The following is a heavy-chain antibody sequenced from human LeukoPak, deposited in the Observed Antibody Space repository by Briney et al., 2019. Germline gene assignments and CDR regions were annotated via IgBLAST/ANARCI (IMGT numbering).Heavy chain of an antibody. CDR1: GFTFSSYE. D-gene: IGHD6-19*01. V-gene: IGHV3-48*03. J-gene: IGHJ4*02. CDR3: ARDSSGWPVDY. Sequence: GGSLRLTCAASGFTFSSYEMNWVRQAPGKGLEWVSYISRSGSAIYYADSVKGRFTISRDNAKNSLYLQMNSLRAEDTAVYYCARDSSGWPVDYWGQGTLVTVSS. CDR2: ISRSGSAI.